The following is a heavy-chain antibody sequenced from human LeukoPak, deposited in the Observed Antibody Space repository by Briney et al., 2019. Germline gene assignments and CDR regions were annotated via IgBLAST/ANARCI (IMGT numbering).Heavy chain of an antibody. V-gene: IGHV4-39*07. CDR2: IYYSGST. J-gene: IGHJ5*02. CDR1: GGSISSSSYY. CDR3: ARERRATIFGVVTVEGAWFDP. Sequence: PSETLSLTCTVSGGSISSSSYYWGWIRQPPGKGLEWIGSIYYSGSTYYNPSLKSRVTISVDTSKNQFSLKLSSVTAADTAVYYCARERRATIFGVVTVEGAWFDPWGQGTLVTVSS. D-gene: IGHD3-3*01.